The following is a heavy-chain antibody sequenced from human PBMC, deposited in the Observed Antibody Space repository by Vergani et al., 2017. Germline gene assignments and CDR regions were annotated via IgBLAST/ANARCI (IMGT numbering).Heavy chain of an antibody. CDR1: GFTFDDYA. Sequence: EVQLVESGGGLVQPGRSLRLSCAASGFTFDDYAMHWVRQAPGKGLEWVSGISWNSGSIGYADSVKGRFTISRDNAKSSLYLQMNSLRAEDTALYYCAKGVEQLVGWFDPWGQGTLVTVSS. CDR3: AKGVEQLVGWFDP. V-gene: IGHV3-9*01. D-gene: IGHD6-6*01. J-gene: IGHJ5*02. CDR2: ISWNSGSI.